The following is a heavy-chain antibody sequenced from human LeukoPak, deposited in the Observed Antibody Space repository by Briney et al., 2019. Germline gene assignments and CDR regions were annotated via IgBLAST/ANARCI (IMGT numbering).Heavy chain of an antibody. CDR2: IYYSGST. D-gene: IGHD3-22*01. V-gene: IGHV4-39*01. Sequence: SETLSLTCTVSGGSTSSSSYYWGWIRQPPGKGLEWIGSIYYSGSTYYNPSLKSRVTISVDTSKNQFSLRLSSVTAADTAVYYCARSNNYYRGGAHYYYGLDVWGRGTTVTVSS. CDR3: ARSNNYYRGGAHYYYGLDV. CDR1: GGSTSSSSYY. J-gene: IGHJ6*02.